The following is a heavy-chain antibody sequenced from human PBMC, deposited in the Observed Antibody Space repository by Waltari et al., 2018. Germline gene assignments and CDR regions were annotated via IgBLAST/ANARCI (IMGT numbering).Heavy chain of an antibody. J-gene: IGHJ2*01. CDR2: IIPSFGTA. V-gene: IGHV1-69*08. CDR1: GGTFSIYS. CDR3: ARGEPTLRWYFDL. Sequence: QVQLVQSGAEVKKPGSSVKVSCKASGGTFSIYSISWVRQAPGQGLEWMGRIIPSFGTANYAQKFQGRVTITADKSTSTAYMELSSLRSEDTAVYYCARGEPTLRWYFDLWGRGTLVTVSS. D-gene: IGHD1-1*01.